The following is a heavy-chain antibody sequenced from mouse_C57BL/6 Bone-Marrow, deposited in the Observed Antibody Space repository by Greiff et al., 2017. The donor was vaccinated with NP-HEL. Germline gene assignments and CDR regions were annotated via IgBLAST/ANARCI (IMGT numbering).Heavy chain of an antibody. CDR3: ALFIYDGYYDFDY. V-gene: IGHV1-7*01. J-gene: IGHJ2*01. D-gene: IGHD2-3*01. Sequence: QVQLQQSGAELAKPGASVKLSCKASGYTFTSYWMHWVKQRPGQGPEWVGYINPSSGYTKYNQKFKDKATLTADKSSSTAYMQLSSLTYEDSAVYYFALFIYDGYYDFDYWGQGTTLTVSS. CDR1: GYTFTSYW. CDR2: INPSSGYT.